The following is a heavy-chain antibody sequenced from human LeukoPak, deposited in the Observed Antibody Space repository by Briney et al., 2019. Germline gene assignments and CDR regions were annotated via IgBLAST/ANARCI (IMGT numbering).Heavy chain of an antibody. V-gene: IGHV1-24*01. D-gene: IGHD3-10*01. CDR2: FDPEDGET. CDR3: ARDQRTYYLGSGSYYKVGRLDF. J-gene: IGHJ4*02. Sequence: GASVKVSCKVSGYTLTELSMHWVRQAPGKGLEWMGGFDPEDGETIYAQKFQGRVTMTEDTSTDTAYMELSSLRSDDTAVYYCARDQRTYYLGSGSYYKVGRLDFWGQGTLVTVSS. CDR1: GYTLTELS.